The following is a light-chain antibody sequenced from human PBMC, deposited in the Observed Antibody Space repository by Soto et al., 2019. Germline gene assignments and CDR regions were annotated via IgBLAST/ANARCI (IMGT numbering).Light chain of an antibody. Sequence: ETVLTQSPGTLSLSPGERATLSCMASQSVSSSYLAWYQQKPGQAPRLLIYGASSRATGIPDRFSGSGSGTDFTLTISRLEPEDFAVYYCQQYVSSPPSWTFGQGTKVEI. CDR1: QSVSSSY. V-gene: IGKV3-20*01. J-gene: IGKJ1*01. CDR3: QQYVSSPPSWT. CDR2: GAS.